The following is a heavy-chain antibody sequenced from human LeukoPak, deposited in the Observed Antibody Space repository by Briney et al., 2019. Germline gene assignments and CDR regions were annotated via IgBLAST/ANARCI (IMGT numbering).Heavy chain of an antibody. CDR2: IKIKTDSGTT. V-gene: IGHV3-15*01. J-gene: IGHJ4*02. CDR1: GFTFSNAW. D-gene: IGHD2-2*01. Sequence: GGSLRLSCAASGFTFSNAWMSWVRQAPGKGLEWVGVIKIKTDSGTTAHAAPVKGTFTISRDDSKNTLYLQMNSLKTEDTAVYYCTTGAVVVPAAMPLDYWGQGTLVTVSS. CDR3: TTGAVVVPAAMPLDY.